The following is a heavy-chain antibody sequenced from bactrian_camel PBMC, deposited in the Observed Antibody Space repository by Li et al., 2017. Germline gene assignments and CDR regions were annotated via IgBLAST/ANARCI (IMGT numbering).Heavy chain of an antibody. D-gene: IGHD1*01. CDR2: IDASSSTT. CDR3: ATGRIIGIPHYLLAPDHYNN. CDR1: GIRLSILD. J-gene: IGHJ4*01. V-gene: IGHV3S40*01. Sequence: VQLVESGGGLVQPGGSLRLSCAASGIRLSILDMSWVRQAPGKGLEWVSDIDASSSTTYYSSSVKGRFTISQDNAKNTVYLQMNSLEREDTAMYYCATGRIIGIPHYLLAPDHYNNWGQGTQVTVS.